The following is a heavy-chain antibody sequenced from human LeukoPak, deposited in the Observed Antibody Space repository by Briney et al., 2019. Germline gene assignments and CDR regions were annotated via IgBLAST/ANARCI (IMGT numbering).Heavy chain of an antibody. V-gene: IGHV4-34*01. Sequence: SETLSLTCAVYGGSFSGYYWSWIRQPPGKGLEWIGEINHSGSTNYNPSLKSRVTISVDTSKNQFSLKLSSVTAADTAVYYCARDVYSDGFDYWGQGTLVTVSS. CDR1: GGSFSGYY. CDR2: INHSGST. J-gene: IGHJ4*02. CDR3: ARDVYSDGFDY. D-gene: IGHD5-18*01.